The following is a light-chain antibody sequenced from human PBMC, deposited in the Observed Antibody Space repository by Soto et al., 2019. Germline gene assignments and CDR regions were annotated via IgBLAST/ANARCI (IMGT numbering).Light chain of an antibody. V-gene: IGLV1-44*01. CDR2: SNY. Sequence: QSVLTQPPSASGTPGQRLTISCSGSSSNIGSKTVNWYQQLPGTAPKLLIYSNYQPPSGVPDRFSGSKSGTSASLAISGLQSEDEADYYCSAWDASLNGYVFGTGTKVTVL. CDR1: SSNIGSKT. J-gene: IGLJ1*01. CDR3: SAWDASLNGYV.